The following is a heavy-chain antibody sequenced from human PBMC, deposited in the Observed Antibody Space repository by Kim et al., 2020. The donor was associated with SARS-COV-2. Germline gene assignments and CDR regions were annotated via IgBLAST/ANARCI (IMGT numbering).Heavy chain of an antibody. J-gene: IGHJ4*02. Sequence: GGSLRLSCAASGFSVSSNYMSWVRQAPGKGLEWVSVIYSGGTTYYADSVKGRFTISRDNSKNTLYLQMNSLRTEDTAVYYCASRESGVRAFDYGGQGTLVTVSS. CDR1: GFSVSSNY. CDR3: ASRESGVRAFDY. V-gene: IGHV3-66*02. CDR2: IYSGGTT. D-gene: IGHD3-10*01.